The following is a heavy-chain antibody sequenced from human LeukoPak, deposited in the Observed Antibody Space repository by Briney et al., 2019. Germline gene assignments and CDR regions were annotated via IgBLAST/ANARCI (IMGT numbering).Heavy chain of an antibody. Sequence: SETLSLTCAVSGYSISSGYYWGWIRQPPGKGLEWIGSIYHSGSTYYSPSLKSRVTLSVDTSKNQFSLKLSSVTAADTAVYYCARSKIAVAAPFDYWGQGTLVTVSS. CDR1: GYSISSGYY. J-gene: IGHJ4*02. D-gene: IGHD6-19*01. V-gene: IGHV4-38-2*01. CDR2: IYHSGST. CDR3: ARSKIAVAAPFDY.